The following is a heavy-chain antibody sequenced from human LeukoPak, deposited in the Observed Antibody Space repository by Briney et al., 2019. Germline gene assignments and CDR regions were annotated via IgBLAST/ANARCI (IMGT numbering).Heavy chain of an antibody. CDR3: AKVLYVYGYYYNGMDV. V-gene: IGHV3-23*01. J-gene: IGHJ6*02. CDR2: ISGSGGST. Sequence: PGGSLRLSCAASGFTFTSCAMSWVRQAPGKGLEWVSVISGSGGSTFYADSVKGRFTISRDNSKNTLYLQMNSLRTEDTAVYFCAKVLYVYGYYYNGMDVWGQGTTVTVSS. D-gene: IGHD2-8*01. CDR1: GFTFTSCA.